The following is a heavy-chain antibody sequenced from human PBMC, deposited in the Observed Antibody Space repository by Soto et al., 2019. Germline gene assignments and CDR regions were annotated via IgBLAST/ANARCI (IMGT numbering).Heavy chain of an antibody. CDR1: GGSISSSNW. D-gene: IGHD3-22*01. J-gene: IGHJ3*02. Sequence: PSETLSLTCAVSGGSISSSNWWGWVRQPPGKGLEWIGEIYHSGSTNYNPSLKSRVTISVDKSKNQFSLKLSSVTAADTAVYYCARELRITMIVGAFDIWGQGTMVTVSS. CDR3: ARELRITMIVGAFDI. CDR2: IYHSGST. V-gene: IGHV4-4*02.